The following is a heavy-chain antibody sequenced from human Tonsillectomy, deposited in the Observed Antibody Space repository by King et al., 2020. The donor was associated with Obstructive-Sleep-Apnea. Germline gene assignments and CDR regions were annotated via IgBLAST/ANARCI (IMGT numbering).Heavy chain of an antibody. CDR2: ISFDVSNK. Sequence: QVQLVESGGGVVQPGRSLRLSCAASGFTFSSYGMHWVRQAPGKGLEWVAVISFDVSNKYYADSVKGRFTISRDNSKNTLYLQMNSLRAEDTAVYYCAKDPGDYVWGSYRYGGIDYWGQGTLVTVSS. D-gene: IGHD3-16*02. CDR1: GFTFSSYG. J-gene: IGHJ4*02. CDR3: AKDPGDYVWGSYRYGGIDY. V-gene: IGHV3-30*18.